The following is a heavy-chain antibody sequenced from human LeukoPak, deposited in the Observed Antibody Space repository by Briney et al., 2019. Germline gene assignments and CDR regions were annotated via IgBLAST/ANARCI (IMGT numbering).Heavy chain of an antibody. V-gene: IGHV3-48*02. Sequence: PGGSLRLSCVASGFTFSRCTMNWVRQAPGKGLEWVSYISTSSSIIKYADSVKGRFTISRDNAKNSLYLEMNSLRDEDTAVYYCARDVWYNFDYWGQGTLVTVTS. D-gene: IGHD1-1*01. CDR3: ARDVWYNFDY. CDR2: ISTSSSII. J-gene: IGHJ4*02. CDR1: GFTFSRCT.